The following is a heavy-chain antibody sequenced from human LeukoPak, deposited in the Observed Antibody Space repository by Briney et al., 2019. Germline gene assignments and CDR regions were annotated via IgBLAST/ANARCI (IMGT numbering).Heavy chain of an antibody. J-gene: IGHJ6*03. CDR3: ARVRGYGSGSPNYYYYYYMDV. V-gene: IGHV1-18*01. D-gene: IGHD3-10*01. Sequence: ASVKVSCKASGYTFTAYAISWVRQAPGQGLEWMGWVSAYNGATNYAQKLQGRVTMTTDTSTSTAYMELSSLRSEDTAVYYCARVRGYGSGSPNYYYYYYMDVWGKGTTVTVSS. CDR2: VSAYNGAT. CDR1: GYTFTAYA.